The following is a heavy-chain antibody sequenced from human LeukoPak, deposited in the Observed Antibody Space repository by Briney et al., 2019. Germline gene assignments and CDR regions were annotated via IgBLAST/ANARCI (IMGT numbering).Heavy chain of an antibody. Sequence: PSETLSLTCAVSGGSVKTYYWSWIRQSPERGLQWIGFIHATGSTNTFPSLKSRVTISLDTSTNQFSLRLKSATAADTAVYYCARHSARGYNYIDFWGRGTLVTVSS. CDR2: IHATGST. CDR1: GGSVKTYY. D-gene: IGHD5-24*01. V-gene: IGHV4-4*08. CDR3: ARHSARGYNYIDF. J-gene: IGHJ4*02.